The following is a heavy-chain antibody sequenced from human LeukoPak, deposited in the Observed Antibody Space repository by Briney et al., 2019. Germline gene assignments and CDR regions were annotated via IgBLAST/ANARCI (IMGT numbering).Heavy chain of an antibody. Sequence: SETLSLTCTVSGGSISSYYWSWIRQPPGQGREGSGYIYYSRTTNYNTSLKRRVTTSEKTSKNQFSLKRSSVTAADTAVYYCGRDTDSYGYSWFDPWGQGTLVTVSS. CDR1: GGSISSYY. J-gene: IGHJ5*02. D-gene: IGHD5-18*01. V-gene: IGHV4-59*01. CDR3: GRDTDSYGYSWFDP. CDR2: IYYSRTT.